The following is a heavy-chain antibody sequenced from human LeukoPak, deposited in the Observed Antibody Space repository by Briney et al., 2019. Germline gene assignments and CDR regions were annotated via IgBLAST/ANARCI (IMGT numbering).Heavy chain of an antibody. CDR2: INPNSGGT. V-gene: IGHV1-2*02. J-gene: IGHJ4*02. D-gene: IGHD6-6*01. CDR3: ARDSSSDPYFDY. CDR1: GCTFTGYY. Sequence: ASVKVSCKASGCTFTGYYMHWVRQAPGQGLEWMGWINPNSGGTNYAQKFQGRVTMTRDTSISTAYMELSRLRSDDTAVYYCARDSSSDPYFDYWGQGTLVTVSS.